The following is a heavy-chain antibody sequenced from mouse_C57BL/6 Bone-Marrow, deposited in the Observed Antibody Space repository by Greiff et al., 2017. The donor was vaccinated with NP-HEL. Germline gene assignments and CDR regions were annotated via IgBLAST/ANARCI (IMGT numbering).Heavy chain of an antibody. V-gene: IGHV1-64*01. D-gene: IGHD2-3*01. CDR3: ARRGLLFDL. CDR2: IRPNSGST. J-gene: IGHJ2*01. Sequence: VQLQESGAELVKPGASVKLSCKASGYTFTSYWMHWVKQRPGQGLEWIGMIRPNSGSTNYNEKFKSKATLTVDKSSSTAYMQLSSLTSEDSAVYYCARRGLLFDLWGQGTTLTVSS. CDR1: GYTFTSYW.